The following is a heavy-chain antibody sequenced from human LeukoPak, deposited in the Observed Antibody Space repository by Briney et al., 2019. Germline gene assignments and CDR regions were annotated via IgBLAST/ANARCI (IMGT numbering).Heavy chain of an antibody. CDR2: IIPIFGTA. CDR1: GGTFSSYA. J-gene: IGHJ6*03. CDR3: ARFIVATINYYYYYYMDV. Sequence: SVKVSCKASGGTFSSYAISWVRQAPGQGLEWMGGIIPIFGTANYAQKLQGRVTMTTDTSTSTAYMELRSLRSDDTAVYYCARFIVATINYYYYYYMDVWGKGTTVTVSS. V-gene: IGHV1-69*05. D-gene: IGHD5-12*01.